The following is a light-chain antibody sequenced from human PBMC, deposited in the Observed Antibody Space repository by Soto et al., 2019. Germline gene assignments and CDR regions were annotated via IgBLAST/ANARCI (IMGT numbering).Light chain of an antibody. CDR1: QSVSSN. CDR2: DTS. Sequence: EIVMTQSPATLSVSPGEIATLYCRASQSVSSNLAWYQQKPGQAPRLLIYDTSSRATGIPDRFSGSGSGTDFTLTISRLEPEDSAVYYCQQYGSSPNTFGGGTKVDIK. J-gene: IGKJ4*01. CDR3: QQYGSSPNT. V-gene: IGKV3-20*01.